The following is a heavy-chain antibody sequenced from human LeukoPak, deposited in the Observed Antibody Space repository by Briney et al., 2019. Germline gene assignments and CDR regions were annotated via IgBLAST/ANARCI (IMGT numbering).Heavy chain of an antibody. CDR1: GFTFSNYA. V-gene: IGHV3-30-3*01. Sequence: GGSLRLSCAASGFTFSNYAMHWVRQAPGKGLEWVAVISYDGSNKYYADSVKGRFTISRDNSKNTLYLQMNSLRAEDTAVYYCARAAPPWLQYSWGQGTLVTVSS. CDR3: ARAAPPWLQYS. CDR2: ISYDGSNK. D-gene: IGHD5-18*01. J-gene: IGHJ4*02.